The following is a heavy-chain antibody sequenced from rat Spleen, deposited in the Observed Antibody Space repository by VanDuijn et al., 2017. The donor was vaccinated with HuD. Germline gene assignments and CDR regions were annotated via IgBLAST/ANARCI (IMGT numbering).Heavy chain of an antibody. CDR1: GFTFRNYY. D-gene: IGHD1-1*01. V-gene: IGHV5-22*01. CDR3: ARAQNYGGHVDYCDY. J-gene: IGHJ2*01. CDR2: INYEGSSI. Sequence: EVQLVESGGGLVQPGRSLKLSCAASGFTFRNYYMAWVRQAPKKGLEWVASINYEGSSIYYGDSVKGRFTIFRDNAKSTLYLQMTKLGSEDTAIYYCARAQNYGGHVDYCDYWGQGVMVTVSS.